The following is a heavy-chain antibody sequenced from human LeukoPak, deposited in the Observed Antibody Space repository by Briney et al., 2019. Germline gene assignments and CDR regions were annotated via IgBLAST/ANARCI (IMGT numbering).Heavy chain of an antibody. Sequence: PGGSLRLSCAASGFTFSSYSMNWVRQAPGKGLEWVSSISSSSSYIYYADSVKGRFTISRDNAKNSLYLQMNSLRAEDTAVYYCARDRLWELRYYFDYWGQGTLVTVSS. D-gene: IGHD1-26*01. CDR2: ISSSSSYI. CDR1: GFTFSSYS. CDR3: ARDRLWELRYYFDY. J-gene: IGHJ4*02. V-gene: IGHV3-21*01.